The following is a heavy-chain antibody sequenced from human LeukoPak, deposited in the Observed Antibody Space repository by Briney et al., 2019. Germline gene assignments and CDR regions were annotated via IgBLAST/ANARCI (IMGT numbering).Heavy chain of an antibody. V-gene: IGHV4-39*01. Sequence: SETLSLTCTVSGGSIRSINYYWAWIRQPPGQGQEWIGSIFNSGKTYYNPSLRSRVTLSVDTSRNQFSLKLTSVTAADTALYYCARHSEEMTPGWFDPWGQGTLVTVSS. D-gene: IGHD2-2*01. CDR1: GGSIRSINYY. J-gene: IGHJ5*02. CDR2: IFNSGKT. CDR3: ARHSEEMTPGWFDP.